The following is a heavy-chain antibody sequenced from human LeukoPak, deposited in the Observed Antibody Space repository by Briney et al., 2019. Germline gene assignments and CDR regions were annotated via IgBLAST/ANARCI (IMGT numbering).Heavy chain of an antibody. CDR2: INPNSGGT. V-gene: IGHV1-2*02. CDR3: ARGSSRSPRDAFDI. J-gene: IGHJ3*02. CDR1: GYTFTGYH. Sequence: GASVKVSCKASGYTFTGYHMHWVRQAPGQGLEWMGWINPNSGGTNYAQKFQGRVTMTRDMSTTTVNMELSSLRSEDTAVYYCARGSSRSPRDAFDIRGQGTMVTVSS.